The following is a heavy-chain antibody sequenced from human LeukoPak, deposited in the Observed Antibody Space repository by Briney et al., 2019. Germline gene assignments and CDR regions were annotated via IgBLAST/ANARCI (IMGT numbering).Heavy chain of an antibody. D-gene: IGHD2-15*01. V-gene: IGHV4-59*01. Sequence: TSETLSLTCTVSGGSISSYYWSWIRQPPGKGLEWIGYIYTSGSTNYNPSLKSRVTISVDTSKNQFSLKLSSVTAADTAVYYCARDRGCSGGSCYSYYYYYGMDVWGQGTTVTVSS. CDR2: IYTSGST. J-gene: IGHJ6*02. CDR1: GGSISSYY. CDR3: ARDRGCSGGSCYSYYYYYGMDV.